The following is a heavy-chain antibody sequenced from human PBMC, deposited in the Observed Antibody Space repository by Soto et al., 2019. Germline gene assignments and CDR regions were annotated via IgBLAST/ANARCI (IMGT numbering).Heavy chain of an antibody. CDR1: GFTFSSYA. CDR2: ISGSGGST. V-gene: IGHV3-23*01. Sequence: GESLKISCAASGFTFSSYAMSWVRQAPGKGLEWVSAISGSGGSTYYADSVKGRFTISRDNSKNTLYLQMNSLRAEDTAVYYCAKALIAAAGDFYNSIFDYWGQGTLVTVSS. CDR3: AKALIAAAGDFYNSIFDY. D-gene: IGHD6-13*01. J-gene: IGHJ4*02.